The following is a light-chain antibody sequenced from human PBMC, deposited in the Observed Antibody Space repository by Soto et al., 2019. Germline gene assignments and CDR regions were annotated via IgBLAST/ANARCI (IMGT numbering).Light chain of an antibody. J-gene: IGKJ1*01. CDR3: QQYGNSPQT. Sequence: EFVLTQSPGTLSLSPGERATLSCRASQTVRNNYLAWYQQKPGQAPRLLIYGASSRATGFPDRFSGSGSGTDFTLTISRLEPEDFAVYYCQQYGNSPQTFGQGTKVDIK. CDR2: GAS. CDR1: QTVRNNY. V-gene: IGKV3-20*01.